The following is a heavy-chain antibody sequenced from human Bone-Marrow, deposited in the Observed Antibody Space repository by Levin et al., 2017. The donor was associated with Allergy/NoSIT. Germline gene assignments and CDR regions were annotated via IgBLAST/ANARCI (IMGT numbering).Heavy chain of an antibody. CDR2: IWYDGSNK. V-gene: IGHV3-33*01. Sequence: GGSLRLSCAASGFTFSSYGMHWVRQAPGKGLEWVAVIWYDGSNKYYADSVKGRFTISRDNSKNTLYLQMNSLRAEDTAVYYCARDAMYYDFWSGYYSKKNTNWFDPWGQGTLVTVSS. D-gene: IGHD3-3*01. CDR3: ARDAMYYDFWSGYYSKKNTNWFDP. CDR1: GFTFSSYG. J-gene: IGHJ5*02.